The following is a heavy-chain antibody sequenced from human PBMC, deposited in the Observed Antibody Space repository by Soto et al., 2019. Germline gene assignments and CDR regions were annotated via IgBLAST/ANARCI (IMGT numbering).Heavy chain of an antibody. J-gene: IGHJ4*02. CDR1: GGSISSSSYY. CDR2: IYYSGTT. V-gene: IGHV4-39*01. D-gene: IGHD3-9*01. CDR3: ARHRGYYDILTGYYTELTSDY. Sequence: PSETLSLTCTVSGGSISSSSYYWGWIRQPPGKGLVWIGSIYYSGTTYYNPSLKSRVTISVDTSKNQFSLKLSSVTAADTAVYYCARHRGYYDILTGYYTELTSDYSGQATLLTVSS.